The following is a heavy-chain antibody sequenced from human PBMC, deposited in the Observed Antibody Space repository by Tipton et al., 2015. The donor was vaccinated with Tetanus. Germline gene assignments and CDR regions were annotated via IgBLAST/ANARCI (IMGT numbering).Heavy chain of an antibody. J-gene: IGHJ4*02. Sequence: TLSLTCTVSGVSISGYYWSWIRQPAGKGLEWIGRVDRSGATTYNPSLKGRVTMSLDTSKNQFSLRLSSVTAADTAVYFCARHPPPYYYGSGSYLDYWGQGTPVTASS. CDR3: ARHPPPYYYGSGSYLDY. CDR2: VDRSGAT. CDR1: GVSISGYY. D-gene: IGHD3-10*01. V-gene: IGHV4-4*07.